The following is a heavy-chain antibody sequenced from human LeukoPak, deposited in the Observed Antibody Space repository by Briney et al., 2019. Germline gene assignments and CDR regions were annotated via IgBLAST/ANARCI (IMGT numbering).Heavy chain of an antibody. D-gene: IGHD1-14*01. CDR2: IYYSGST. CDR1: GGSIIIYY. V-gene: IGHV4-59*01. J-gene: IGHJ5*02. Sequence: PSETLSLTCTVSGGSIIIYYWSWIRQPPGKGLEWIGYIYYSGSTNYNPSLKSRVTISVDTSKNQFSLKLSSVTAADTAVYYCARDQKSRVYTGGWFDPWGQGTLITVSS. CDR3: ARDQKSRVYTGGWFDP.